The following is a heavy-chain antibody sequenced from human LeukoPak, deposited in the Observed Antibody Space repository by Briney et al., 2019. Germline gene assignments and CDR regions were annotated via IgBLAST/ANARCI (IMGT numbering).Heavy chain of an antibody. J-gene: IGHJ4*02. V-gene: IGHV1-2*02. Sequence: ASVKVPCKASGYTFVGFYIHWVRQAPGQGPEWMGWINPHTGDTNYAEKFQGRVTMTTGTSISTAFLQLTSLNSDDTAVYYCTRPGPSVTGTTFLYWGQGTLVTVSS. CDR3: TRPGPSVTGTTFLY. D-gene: IGHD1-1*01. CDR2: INPHTGDT. CDR1: GYTFVGFY.